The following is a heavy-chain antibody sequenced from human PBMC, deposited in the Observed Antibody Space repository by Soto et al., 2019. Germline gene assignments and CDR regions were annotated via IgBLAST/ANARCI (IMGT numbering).Heavy chain of an antibody. CDR3: ARDLEPGYSGYDKLPNYGMDV. Sequence: QVQLVESGGGVVQPGRSLRLSCAASGFTFSSYAMHWVRQAPGKGLEWVAVISYDGSNKYYADSVKGRFTISRDNSKNTLYLKMNSLRAEDTAVYYCARDLEPGYSGYDKLPNYGMDVWGQGTTVTVSS. V-gene: IGHV3-30-3*01. CDR1: GFTFSSYA. D-gene: IGHD5-12*01. J-gene: IGHJ6*02. CDR2: ISYDGSNK.